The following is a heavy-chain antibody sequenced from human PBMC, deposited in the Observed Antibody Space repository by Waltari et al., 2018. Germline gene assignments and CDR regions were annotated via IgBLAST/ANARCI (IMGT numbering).Heavy chain of an antibody. D-gene: IGHD3-10*01. V-gene: IGHV4-4*07. J-gene: IGHJ4*02. CDR2: IYSSGSTNYNPSSGST. Sequence: QVQLQESGPGLVQPSETLSLTCTVSGGSISSYYWSWLRQSAGKRLEWIGRIYSSGSTNYNPSSGSTNYNPSLKSRVTMSVDTSKNQFSLKLNSVTAADTAVYFCARDQGSYYEYWGQGTLVTVSS. CDR3: ARDQGSYYEY. CDR1: GGSISSYY.